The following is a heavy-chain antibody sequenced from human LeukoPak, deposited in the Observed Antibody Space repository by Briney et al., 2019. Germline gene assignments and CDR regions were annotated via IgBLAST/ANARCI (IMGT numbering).Heavy chain of an antibody. CDR3: AKDEQLVGGGDSYFDY. CDR1: GFTFSNYW. V-gene: IGHV3-74*01. D-gene: IGHD1/OR15-1a*01. CDR2: INSDGINT. J-gene: IGHJ4*02. Sequence: PGGSLRLSCAASGFTFSNYWMHWVRQAPGKGLVWVSRINSDGINTSYADSVKGRFTISRDNAKNTLNLQMNSLRAEDTAVYYCAKDEQLVGGGDSYFDYWGQGTLVTVSS.